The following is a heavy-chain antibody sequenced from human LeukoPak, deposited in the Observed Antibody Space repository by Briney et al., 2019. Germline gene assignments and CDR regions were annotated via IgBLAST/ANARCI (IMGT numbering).Heavy chain of an antibody. CDR2: ISSSSSYI. CDR1: GFTFISYS. D-gene: IGHD5-18*01. CDR3: ARDLPRIQLWVGYYYYYGMDV. J-gene: IGHJ6*02. Sequence: GGSLRLSCAASGFTFISYSMNWVRQAPGKGLEWVSSISSSSSYIYYADSVKGRFTIPRDNAKNSLYLQLNSLRAGDTAVYYCARDLPRIQLWVGYYYYYGMDVWRQGTTVTVSS. V-gene: IGHV3-21*01.